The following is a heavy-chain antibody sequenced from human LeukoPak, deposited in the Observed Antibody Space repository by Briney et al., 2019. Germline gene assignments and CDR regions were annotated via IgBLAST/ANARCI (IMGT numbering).Heavy chain of an antibody. Sequence: SETLSLTCTVSGGSISSSSYYWGWIRQPPGKGLEWIGSIYYSGSTYYNPSLKSRVTISEDTSKNQFSLKLSSVTAADTAVYYCARDRSYYMDVWGKGTTVTISS. CDR3: ARDRSYYMDV. CDR1: GGSISSSSYY. V-gene: IGHV4-39*07. CDR2: IYYSGST. J-gene: IGHJ6*03.